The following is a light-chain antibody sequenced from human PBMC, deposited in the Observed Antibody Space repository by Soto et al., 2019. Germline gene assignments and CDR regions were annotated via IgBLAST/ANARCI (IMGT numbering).Light chain of an antibody. Sequence: HSVLTQPPSVSGAPGQRVTISCTGSSSNIGAGYDVHWYQQLPGTAPKLLIYGNSNRPSGVPDRFSGSKSGTSASLAITGLQAEDEADYYSQSYDSSLGGHVVFGGGTKLTVL. CDR3: QSYDSSLGGHVV. V-gene: IGLV1-40*01. CDR1: SSNIGAGYD. CDR2: GNS. J-gene: IGLJ2*01.